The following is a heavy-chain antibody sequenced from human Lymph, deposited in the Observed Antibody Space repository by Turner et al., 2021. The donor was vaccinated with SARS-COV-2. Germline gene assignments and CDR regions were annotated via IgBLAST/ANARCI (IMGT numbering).Heavy chain of an antibody. CDR2: IIPILAIA. V-gene: IGHV1-69*10. CDR1: GGTFSSYA. J-gene: IGHJ5*02. CDR3: ARDSPYCSSTSCYDP. Sequence: QFQLVQSGAEVKKPGSSVKVSCKASGGTFSSYAITWVRQAPGQGLEWMGGIIPILAIANYAQKFQGRVTITADKSTSTAYMELSSLRSEDTAVYYCARDSPYCSSTSCYDPWGQGTLVTVSS. D-gene: IGHD2-2*01.